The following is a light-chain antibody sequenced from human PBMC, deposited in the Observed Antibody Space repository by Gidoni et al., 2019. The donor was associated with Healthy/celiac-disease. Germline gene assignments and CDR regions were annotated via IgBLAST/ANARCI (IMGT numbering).Light chain of an antibody. J-gene: IGLJ2*01. CDR3: SSYTSSSTLVG. V-gene: IGLV2-14*01. CDR2: EVS. CDR1: SSDVGGYNS. Sequence: QSALTQPASASGSPGQSISSSCTGTSSDVGGYNSVSWYQQHPGKAPKLMIDEVSTRPSGGSNRFSGSKSGNTASLTISGLQAEDDADYDCSSYTSSSTLVGFGGGTKLTVL.